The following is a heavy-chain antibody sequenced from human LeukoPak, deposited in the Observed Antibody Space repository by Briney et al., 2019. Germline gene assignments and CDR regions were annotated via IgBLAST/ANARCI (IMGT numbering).Heavy chain of an antibody. J-gene: IGHJ4*02. V-gene: IGHV3-21*01. CDR3: ARASVDYFDY. CDR2: ISSSSSYI. CDR1: GFTFSSYS. Sequence: PGGSLRLSCAASGFTFSSYSMNWVRRAPGKGLEWVSSISSSSSYIYYADSVKGRFTISRDNAKDSLYLQMNSLRAEDTAVYYCARASVDYFDYWGQGTLVTVSS.